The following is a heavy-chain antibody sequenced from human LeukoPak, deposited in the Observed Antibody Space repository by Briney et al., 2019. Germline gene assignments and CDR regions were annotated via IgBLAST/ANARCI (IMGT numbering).Heavy chain of an antibody. CDR1: GYSIRSAYY. CDR3: ARLSTGPVGAFDI. V-gene: IGHV4-38-2*01. J-gene: IGHJ3*02. CDR2: IFHSGNT. D-gene: IGHD7-27*01. Sequence: SETLSLTCAVSGYSIRSAYYWGWIRQPPGKGLKWIGNIFHSGNTYYNPSLKSRVTISVDTSNNQFSLKLSSVTAADTAVYYCARLSTGPVGAFDIWGQGTMVTAFS.